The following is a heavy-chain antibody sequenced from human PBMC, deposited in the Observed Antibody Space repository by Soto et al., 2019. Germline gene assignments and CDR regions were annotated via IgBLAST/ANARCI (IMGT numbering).Heavy chain of an antibody. CDR1: GFTFSSYG. CDR3: AKDRRGSGSYFDY. Sequence: PGGSLRLSCAASGFTFSSYGMHWVRQAPGKGLEWVAVISYDGSNKYYADSVKGRFTISRDNSKNTLYLQMNSLRAEDTAVYYCAKDRRGSGSYFDYWGQGTLVTVSS. J-gene: IGHJ4*02. V-gene: IGHV3-30*18. CDR2: ISYDGSNK. D-gene: IGHD3-10*01.